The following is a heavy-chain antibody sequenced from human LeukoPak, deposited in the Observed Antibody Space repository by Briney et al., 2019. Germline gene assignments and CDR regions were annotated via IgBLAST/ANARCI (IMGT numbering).Heavy chain of an antibody. J-gene: IGHJ6*03. Sequence: SETLSLTCAVYGGSFSGYYWTWIRQPPGKGLEWIGCIYYSGYTNYKSSLKSRVTISVDTSKNQFSLKLSSVTAADTAVYYCARTTMVRGTYYMDVWGKGTTVTVSS. CDR3: ARTTMVRGTYYMDV. CDR2: IYYSGYT. D-gene: IGHD3-10*01. V-gene: IGHV4-59*01. CDR1: GGSFSGYY.